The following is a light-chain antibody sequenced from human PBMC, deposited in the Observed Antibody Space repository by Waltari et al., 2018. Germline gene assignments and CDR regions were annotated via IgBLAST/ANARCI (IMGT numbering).Light chain of an antibody. CDR2: AAP. J-gene: IGKJ1*01. V-gene: IGKV1-17*01. CDR1: QVVKND. CDR3: LQYTVYPWT. Sequence: DIHMTQSPSSLSASVGDRVNITCRASQVVKNDVSWYQQKPGKAPKRQIYAAPTLQSGIPPRFSGSASDTEFTLTVSGVRPEDFATYFCLQYTVYPWTFGQGTQVEI.